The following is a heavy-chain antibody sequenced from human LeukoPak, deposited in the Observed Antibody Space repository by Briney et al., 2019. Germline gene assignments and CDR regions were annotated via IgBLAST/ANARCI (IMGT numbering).Heavy chain of an antibody. CDR3: ARLLGGDYFDY. CDR1: GFTVSSNY. D-gene: IGHD3-3*01. Sequence: PGGSLRLSCAASGFTVSSNYMSWVRQAPGKGLEWVSVIYSGGSTYYADSVKGRSTISRDNSKNTLYLQMNSLRAEDTAVYYCARLLGGDYFDYWGQGTLVTVSS. CDR2: IYSGGST. J-gene: IGHJ4*02. V-gene: IGHV3-53*01.